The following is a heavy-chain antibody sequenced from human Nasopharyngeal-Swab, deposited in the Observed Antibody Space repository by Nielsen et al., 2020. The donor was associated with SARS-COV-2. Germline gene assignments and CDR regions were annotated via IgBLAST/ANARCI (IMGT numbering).Heavy chain of an antibody. J-gene: IGHJ4*02. Sequence: GESLKISCAASGFTFSSYGMHWVRQAPGKGLEWVAVIWYDGSNKYYADSEKGRFTISRDNSKNTLSLQMNSLRAEDTAEYYCARGGVGSYHRLVDNYWGQGTLVTVSS. CDR2: IWYDGSNK. D-gene: IGHD1-26*01. V-gene: IGHV3-33*01. CDR1: GFTFSSYG. CDR3: ARGGVGSYHRLVDNY.